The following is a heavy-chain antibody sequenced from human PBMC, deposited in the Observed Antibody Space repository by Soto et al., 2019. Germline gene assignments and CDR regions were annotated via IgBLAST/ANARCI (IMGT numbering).Heavy chain of an antibody. CDR2: IHYSGST. D-gene: IGHD2-15*01. CDR3: ASTKDETLYFDY. Sequence: QLQLQESGPGLVKPSETLSLTCSVSGDSISISSYYWGWVRQPPGKGLEWIGSIHYSGSTHYNPSLQSRVTISGDASKKQFSLNLGSVTAADTAMYYCASTKDETLYFDYWGQGNLVTVSS. V-gene: IGHV4-39*01. CDR1: GDSISISSYY. J-gene: IGHJ4*02.